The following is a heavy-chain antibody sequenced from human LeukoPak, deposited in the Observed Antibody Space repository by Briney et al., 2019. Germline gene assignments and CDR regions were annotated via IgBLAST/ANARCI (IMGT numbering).Heavy chain of an antibody. J-gene: IGHJ6*02. D-gene: IGHD3-22*01. V-gene: IGHV4-31*03. CDR1: GGSISSGGYY. Sequence: SQTLSLTCTVSGGSISSGGYYWSWIRQHPGKGLEWIGYIYYSGSTYYNPSLKSRVTISVDTSKNLFSLKLSSVTAADTAVYYCARDPYYYDSSGYVLSGMDVWGQGTTVTVSS. CDR3: ARDPYYYDSSGYVLSGMDV. CDR2: IYYSGST.